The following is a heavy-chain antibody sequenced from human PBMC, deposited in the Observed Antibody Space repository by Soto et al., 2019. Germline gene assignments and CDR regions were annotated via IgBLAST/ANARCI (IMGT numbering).Heavy chain of an antibody. Sequence: PGGSLRLSCAASGFTFSSYWMSWVRQAPGKGLEWVANIKQDGSEKCYVDSVKGRFTISRDNAKNSLYLQMNSLRAEDTAVYYCARGRIVVVPPGLTYSDYWGQGTLVTASS. CDR2: IKQDGSEK. CDR3: ARGRIVVVPPGLTYSDY. D-gene: IGHD2-2*01. V-gene: IGHV3-7*01. CDR1: GFTFSSYW. J-gene: IGHJ4*02.